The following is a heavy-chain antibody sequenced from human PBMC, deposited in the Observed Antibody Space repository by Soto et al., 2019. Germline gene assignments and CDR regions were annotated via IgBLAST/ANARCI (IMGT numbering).Heavy chain of an antibody. V-gene: IGHV4-59*01. CDR1: GGSISSYY. Sequence: SETLSLTCTVSGGSISSYYWSWIRQPPGKGLEWIGYIYYSGSTNYNPSLKSRVTISVNTSKNQFSLKLTSVTAADTAVYYCARDLGYYDILGGSHRHYYYGMDVWGQGTTVTVSS. J-gene: IGHJ6*02. CDR3: ARDLGYYDILGGSHRHYYYGMDV. CDR2: IYYSGST. D-gene: IGHD3-9*01.